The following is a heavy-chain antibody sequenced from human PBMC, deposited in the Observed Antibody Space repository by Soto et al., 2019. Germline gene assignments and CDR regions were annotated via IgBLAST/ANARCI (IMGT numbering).Heavy chain of an antibody. CDR3: AKDVLRFLEWLFEIYSMDV. Sequence: QVQLVESGGGVVQPGRSLRLSCAASGFTFSSYGMHWVRQAPGKGLEWVAVISYDGSNKYYADSVKCRFTISRDNSKNTLYLQINSLRAEDTSVYYCAKDVLRFLEWLFEIYSMDVCGQGPTVTVSS. V-gene: IGHV3-30*18. CDR2: ISYDGSNK. J-gene: IGHJ6*02. D-gene: IGHD3-3*01. CDR1: GFTFSSYG.